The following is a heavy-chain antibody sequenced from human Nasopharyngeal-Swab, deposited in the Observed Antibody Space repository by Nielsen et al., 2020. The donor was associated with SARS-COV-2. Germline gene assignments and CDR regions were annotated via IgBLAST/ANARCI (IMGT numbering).Heavy chain of an antibody. Sequence: SETLSLTCTVAGVTITNNNYYWCWIRQPPGKGLEWIGSIFHSGNVYYNPSLKSRVTMSVDTSTNQFSLKLTSVTAADTAVYYCARVEVGVVVDYWGQGTLVTVSS. D-gene: IGHD2-21*01. CDR2: IFHSGNV. V-gene: IGHV4-39*01. J-gene: IGHJ4*02. CDR3: ARVEVGVVVDY. CDR1: GVTITNNNYY.